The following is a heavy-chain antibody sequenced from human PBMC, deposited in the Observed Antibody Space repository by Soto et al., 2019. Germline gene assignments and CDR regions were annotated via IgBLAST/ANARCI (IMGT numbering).Heavy chain of an antibody. CDR3: ARDNFWSGYSPGYYYYLDV. V-gene: IGHV4-34*01. CDR1: GGSFSGYY. Sequence: SETLSLTCAVYGGSFSGYYWSWIRQPPGKGLEWIGEINHSGSTNYNPSLKSRVTISVDRSKNQFSLKLGSATAADTAVYYCARDNFWSGYSPGYYYYLDVWAKGTTVTVSS. D-gene: IGHD3-3*01. J-gene: IGHJ6*03. CDR2: INHSGST.